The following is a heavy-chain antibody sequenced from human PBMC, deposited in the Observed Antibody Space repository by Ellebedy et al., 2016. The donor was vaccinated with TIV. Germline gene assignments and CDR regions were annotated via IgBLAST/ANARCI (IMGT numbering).Heavy chain of an antibody. Sequence: PGGSLRLSCAASGFTFSSYAMSWVRQAPGKGLEWVSAISGSGGSTYYADSVKGRFTISRDNSKNTLYLQMNSLRAEDTAVYYCATPPLYYDFWSGLLQDPDFDYWGQGTLVTVSS. V-gene: IGHV3-23*01. J-gene: IGHJ4*02. CDR3: ATPPLYYDFWSGLLQDPDFDY. CDR1: GFTFSSYA. CDR2: ISGSGGST. D-gene: IGHD3-3*01.